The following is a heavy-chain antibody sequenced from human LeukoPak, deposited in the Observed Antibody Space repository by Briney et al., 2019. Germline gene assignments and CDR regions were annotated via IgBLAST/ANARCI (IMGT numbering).Heavy chain of an antibody. Sequence: SETLSPTCAVSGYSISSGYYWGWIRQPPGKGLEWIGCIYHSGSTYYNPSLKSRVTISVDTSKNQFSLKLSSVTAADTAVYYCARVSLLWFGESQRWFDPWGQGTLVTVSS. V-gene: IGHV4-38-2*01. CDR1: GYSISSGYY. J-gene: IGHJ5*02. CDR2: IYHSGST. CDR3: ARVSLLWFGESQRWFDP. D-gene: IGHD3-10*01.